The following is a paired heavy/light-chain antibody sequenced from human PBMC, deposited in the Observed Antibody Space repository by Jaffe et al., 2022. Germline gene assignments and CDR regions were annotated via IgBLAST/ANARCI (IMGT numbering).Light chain of an antibody. CDR1: SSDVGGYNY. CDR2: DVS. CDR3: SSYTSSSTLEVV. J-gene: IGLJ2*01. Sequence: QSALTQPASVSGSPGQSITISCTGTSSDVGGYNYVSWYQQHPGKAPKLMIYDVSNRPSGVSNRFSGSKSGNTASLTISGLQAEDEADYYCSSYTSSSTLEVVFGGGTKLTVL. V-gene: IGLV2-14*03.
Heavy chain of an antibody. CDR3: ARDRVPSEDASGYCSGGSCIWWYFDL. D-gene: IGHD2-15*01. Sequence: QVQLQESGPGLVKPSETLSLTCTVSGGSISSYYWSWIRQPPGKGLEWIGYIYYSGSTNYNPSLKSRVTISVDTSKNQFSLKLSSVTAADTAVYYCARDRVPSEDASGYCSGGSCIWWYFDLWGRGTLVTVSS. J-gene: IGHJ2*01. CDR2: IYYSGST. V-gene: IGHV4-59*01. CDR1: GGSISSYY.